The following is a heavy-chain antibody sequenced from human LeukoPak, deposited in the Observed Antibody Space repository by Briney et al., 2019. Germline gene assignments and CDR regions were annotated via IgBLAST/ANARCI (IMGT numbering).Heavy chain of an antibody. Sequence: ASVKVSCKASGYTFTSYVMTWVRQAPGQGLEWMGWINTKTGNPTYAQDFTGRFVFSLDTSVTTAYLQISSLKAEDTAVYYCARESRGLYSSSWDVWGQGTTVTVSS. J-gene: IGHJ6*02. CDR3: ARESRGLYSSSWDV. CDR1: GYTFTSYV. D-gene: IGHD6-13*01. V-gene: IGHV7-4-1*02. CDR2: INTKTGNP.